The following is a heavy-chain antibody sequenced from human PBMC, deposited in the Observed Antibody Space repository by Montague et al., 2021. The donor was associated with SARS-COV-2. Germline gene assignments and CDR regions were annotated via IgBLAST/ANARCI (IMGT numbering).Heavy chain of an antibody. D-gene: IGHD4-23*01. CDR2: INHSGTT. Sequence: SETLSLTCAVYGGSFSSYYWTWIRQSPGKGLEWIAEINHSGTTNYNFNPSLRSRVTISVDTSKSQFSLKLSSVTAADTGVYYCARWDPQTLTLIGLRGKSAIDYWGQGTLVTVSS. CDR1: GGSFSSYY. J-gene: IGHJ4*02. V-gene: IGHV4-34*01. CDR3: ARWDPQTLTLIGLRGKSAIDY.